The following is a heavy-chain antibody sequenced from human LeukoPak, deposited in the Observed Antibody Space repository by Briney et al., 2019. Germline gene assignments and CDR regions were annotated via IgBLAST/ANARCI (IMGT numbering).Heavy chain of an antibody. CDR1: GGSISSSSYY. D-gene: IGHD4-17*01. CDR2: IYYSGST. J-gene: IGHJ2*01. V-gene: IGHV4-39*02. CDR3: AIVSGDYILYWYFDL. Sequence: PSETLSLTCTVSGGSISSSSYYWGWLRQPPGKGLEWIGSIYYSGSTYYNPSLKSLATISVDTSKDQFSLKLSSVTAADTAIYYCAIVSGDYILYWYFDLWGRGTLVTVSS.